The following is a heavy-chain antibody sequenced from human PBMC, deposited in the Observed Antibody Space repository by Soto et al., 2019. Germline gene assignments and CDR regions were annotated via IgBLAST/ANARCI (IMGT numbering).Heavy chain of an antibody. CDR3: ARWYPSSSEDLVY. CDR2: IDPSDSYT. J-gene: IGHJ4*02. CDR1: GYSFTSYW. Sequence: PGESLKISCKGSGYSFTSYWISWVRQMPGKGLEWMGKIDPSDSYTNYSPSFQGHVTISADKSITTAYLQWSSLKASDTAMYYCARWYPSSSEDLVYWGPGTMVTVSS. V-gene: IGHV5-10-1*01. D-gene: IGHD6-6*01.